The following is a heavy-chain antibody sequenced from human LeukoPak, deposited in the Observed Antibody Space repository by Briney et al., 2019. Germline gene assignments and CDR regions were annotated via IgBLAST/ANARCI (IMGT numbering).Heavy chain of an antibody. CDR1: GGTFSSYA. CDR2: INPNTGNP. J-gene: IGHJ5*02. Sequence: ASVKVSCKASGGTFSSYAISWVRQAPGQGLEWMGWINPNTGNPTYAQGFTGRFVFSLDTSVSTTYLQISSLKAEDTAVYYCARAYQRLGGLSFPDQWGQGTLVSVSS. CDR3: ARAYQRLGGLSFPDQ. D-gene: IGHD3-16*02. V-gene: IGHV7-4-1*02.